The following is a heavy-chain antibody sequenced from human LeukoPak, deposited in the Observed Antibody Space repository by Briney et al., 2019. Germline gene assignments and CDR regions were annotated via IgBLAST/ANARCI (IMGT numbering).Heavy chain of an antibody. V-gene: IGHV4-39*07. J-gene: IGHJ3*01. CDR1: GGSISSGNYY. Sequence: PSETLSLTCTVSGGSISSGNYYYSWIRQPPGKSLEWIGNIYYSGTTYYNPSLPSLKSRVTILVDTSKNQFSLRLRSVTAADTAIYYCASLRKRGGAFDVWGQGTMVTVSS. CDR3: ASLRKRGGAFDV. CDR2: IYYSGTT.